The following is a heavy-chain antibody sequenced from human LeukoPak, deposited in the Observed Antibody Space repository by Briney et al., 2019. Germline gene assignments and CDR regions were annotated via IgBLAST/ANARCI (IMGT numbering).Heavy chain of an antibody. CDR2: ISAYNGNT. J-gene: IGHJ4*02. D-gene: IGHD6-6*01. V-gene: IGHV1-18*01. Sequence: ASVKVSCKASGYTFTSYGISWVRQAPGQGLEWMGWISAYNGNTNYAQKLQGRVTMTTDTSTSTAYIELRSLRSDDTAVYYCARDWDEYSSSSGVDSWGQGTLVTVSS. CDR1: GYTFTSYG. CDR3: ARDWDEYSSSSGVDS.